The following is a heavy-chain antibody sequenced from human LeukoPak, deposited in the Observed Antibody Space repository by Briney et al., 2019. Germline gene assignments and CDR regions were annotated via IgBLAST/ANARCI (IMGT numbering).Heavy chain of an antibody. D-gene: IGHD3-10*01. Sequence: SETLSLTCAVYGGSFSGYYWSWIRQPPGKGLEWIGEINHSGSTNYNLSLKSRVTISVDTSKNQFSLKLSSVTAADTAVYYCASTRPRGNWGQGTLVTVSS. CDR1: GGSFSGYY. CDR3: ASTRPRGN. J-gene: IGHJ4*02. CDR2: INHSGST. V-gene: IGHV4-34*01.